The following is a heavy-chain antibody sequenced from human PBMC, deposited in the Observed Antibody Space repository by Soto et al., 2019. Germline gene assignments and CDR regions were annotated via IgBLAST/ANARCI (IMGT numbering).Heavy chain of an antibody. D-gene: IGHD1-7*01. J-gene: IGHJ4*02. CDR1: GGTFSSYA. Sequence: SVKVYCKASGGTFSSYASSWVRQAPGQGLEWMGGIIPIFGTANYAQKFQGRVTITADESTSTAYMELSSLRSEDTAVYYCARTGTTDGGFPYYFDYWGQGTLVTVSS. CDR3: ARTGTTDGGFPYYFDY. V-gene: IGHV1-69*13. CDR2: IIPIFGTA.